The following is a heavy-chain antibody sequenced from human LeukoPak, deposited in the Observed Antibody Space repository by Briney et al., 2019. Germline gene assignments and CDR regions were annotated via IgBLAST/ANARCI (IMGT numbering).Heavy chain of an antibody. Sequence: SETLSLTCTVSSGSISTSNYYWGWVRQPPGKALEWIGNIFYSGSTYYSPSLKSRVTISLDTSRNQFSLKLNSVTAADTAVYYCAKDTYYYDSSGYIDYWGQGTLVTVSS. J-gene: IGHJ4*02. CDR1: SGSISTSNYY. D-gene: IGHD3-22*01. CDR3: AKDTYYYDSSGYIDY. CDR2: IFYSGST. V-gene: IGHV4-39*07.